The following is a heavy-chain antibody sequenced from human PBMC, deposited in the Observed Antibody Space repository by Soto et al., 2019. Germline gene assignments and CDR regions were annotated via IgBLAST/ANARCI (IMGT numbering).Heavy chain of an antibody. V-gene: IGHV4-4*02. D-gene: IGHD3-10*01. CDR3: ASRDYYGSGS. Sequence: QVQLQESGPGLVKPSGTLSLTCAVSSGSISSSNWWSWVRQPPGKGLEWIGEIYHSGSTNYNPTLESRVTISVDKSKNQFSLKLSSVTAADTAVYYCASRDYYGSGSWGQGTLVTVAS. CDR1: SGSISSSNW. CDR2: IYHSGST. J-gene: IGHJ4*02.